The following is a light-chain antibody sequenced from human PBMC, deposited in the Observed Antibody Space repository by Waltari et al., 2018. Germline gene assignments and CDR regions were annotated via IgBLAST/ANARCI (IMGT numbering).Light chain of an antibody. CDR3: QKYDRLPAT. CDR1: QSVSRY. J-gene: IGKJ1*01. V-gene: IGKV3-20*01. Sequence: EVVLTQSPGTLSLSPGERATLFCRASQSVSRYLAWYQQKPGQAPRLLIYGASSRATGIPDRFSGVGSGTDFSLTISRLEPEDFAVYYCQKYDRLPATFGQGTKVEI. CDR2: GAS.